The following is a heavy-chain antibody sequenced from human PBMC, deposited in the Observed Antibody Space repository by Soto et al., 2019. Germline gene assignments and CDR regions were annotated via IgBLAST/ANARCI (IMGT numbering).Heavy chain of an antibody. CDR2: IIPILGIA. Sequence: GVSVKVSCKASGGTFSSYSIRXARHAPGQGLEWMGRIIPILGIANYAQEFQGRVTITADKSTSTAYMELSSMRSEDTAVYYCARVVVEGGSGYDFNAFDIWGQGTMVTVSS. CDR3: ARVVVEGGSGYDFNAFDI. V-gene: IGHV1-69*04. J-gene: IGHJ3*02. CDR1: GGTFSSYS. D-gene: IGHD5-12*01.